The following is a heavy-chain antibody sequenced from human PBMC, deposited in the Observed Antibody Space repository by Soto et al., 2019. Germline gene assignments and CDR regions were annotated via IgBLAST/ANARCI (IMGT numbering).Heavy chain of an antibody. CDR3: AKTLTGYPTAPEYFQH. CDR1: GGSISSGGYY. CDR2: IYYSGST. D-gene: IGHD3-9*01. Sequence: SETLSLTCTVSGGSISSGGYYWNWIRQHPGKGLEWIGYIYYSGSTNYNPSLKSRVTISVDTSKNQFSLKLSSVTAADTAVYYCAKTLTGYPTAPEYFQHWGQGTLVTVSS. V-gene: IGHV4-61*08. J-gene: IGHJ1*01.